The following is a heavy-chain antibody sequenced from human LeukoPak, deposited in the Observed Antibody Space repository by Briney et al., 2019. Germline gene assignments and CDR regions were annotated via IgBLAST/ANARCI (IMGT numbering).Heavy chain of an antibody. D-gene: IGHD2-15*01. V-gene: IGHV4-61*02. J-gene: IGHJ4*02. CDR3: ARAHGDIAIDY. CDR2: IYPSGNT. CDR1: GDSISNSRHY. Sequence: NPSQTLSLTCTVSGDSISNSRHYWSWIRQPAGKALEWIGRIYPSGNTNYNPSLKSRVTMSVDTSKNQFSLKLSSVTAADTAVYYCARAHGDIAIDYWGQGTLVTVSS.